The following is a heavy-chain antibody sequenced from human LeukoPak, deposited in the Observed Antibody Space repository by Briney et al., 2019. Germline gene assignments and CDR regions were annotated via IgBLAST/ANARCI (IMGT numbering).Heavy chain of an antibody. CDR3: AKVGGSSFYYFYAMDV. Sequence: GGSLRLSCAGSGFSFSSYGMHWVRQAPGKGLEWVAVISDDGSHTFCPDSVKGRFSISRDNTKNTLYLQMTSLRTEDTAVYYCAKVGGSSFYYFYAMDVWGQGTTVTVSS. D-gene: IGHD2-15*01. J-gene: IGHJ6*02. CDR2: ISDDGSHT. CDR1: GFSFSSYG. V-gene: IGHV3-30*18.